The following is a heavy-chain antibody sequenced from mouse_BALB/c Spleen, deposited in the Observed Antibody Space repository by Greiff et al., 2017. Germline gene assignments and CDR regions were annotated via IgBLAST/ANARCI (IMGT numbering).Heavy chain of an antibody. CDR1: GFTFSSYG. CDR3: ARGASPFITTAAWFAY. V-gene: IGHV5-6-3*01. D-gene: IGHD1-2*01. Sequence: DVMLVESGGGLVQPGGSLKLSCAASGFTFSSYGMSWVRQTPDKRLELVATINSNGGSTYYPDSVKGRFTISRDNAKNTLYLQMSSLKSEDTAMYYCARGASPFITTAAWFAYWGQGTLVTVSA. CDR2: INSNGGST. J-gene: IGHJ3*01.